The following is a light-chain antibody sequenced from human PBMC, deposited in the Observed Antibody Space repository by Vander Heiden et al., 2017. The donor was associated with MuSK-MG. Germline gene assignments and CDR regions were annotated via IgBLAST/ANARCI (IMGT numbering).Light chain of an antibody. Sequence: EIVLTQSPGTLSLSPGERATLSCRASQSVSSSYLAWYQQKPGQAPRLLIHGTSSRATAIPDRFSGSGSGTDFTLTISRLEPEDFAVYYCQLYGSSFSLTFGCGTKVDIK. CDR3: QLYGSSFSLT. CDR1: QSVSSSY. V-gene: IGKV3-20*01. CDR2: GTS. J-gene: IGKJ4*01.